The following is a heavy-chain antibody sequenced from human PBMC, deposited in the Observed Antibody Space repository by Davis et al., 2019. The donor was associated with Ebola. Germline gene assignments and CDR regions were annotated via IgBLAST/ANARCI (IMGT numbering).Heavy chain of an antibody. V-gene: IGHV4-34*01. D-gene: IGHD6-13*01. CDR2: INHSGST. CDR3: ARGRGSRRPPDY. CDR1: GGSFSGYY. Sequence: GSLRLSCAVYGGSFSGYYWSWIRQPPGKGLEWIGEINHSGSTNYNPSLKSRVTISVDTSKNQFSLKLSSVTAADTAVYYCARGRGSRRPPDYWGQGTLVTVSS. J-gene: IGHJ4*02.